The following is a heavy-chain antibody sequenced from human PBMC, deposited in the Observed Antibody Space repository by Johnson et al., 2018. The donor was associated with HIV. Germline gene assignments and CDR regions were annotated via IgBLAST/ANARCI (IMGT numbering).Heavy chain of an antibody. D-gene: IGHD6-19*01. J-gene: IGHJ3*02. CDR1: GCTLRSYG. Sequence: VQLVESGGGVVQPGRSLRLSCAASGCTLRSYGMHRVRKAPGKGLEWVAVICCDGNNKNYADSVKGRFTISRDNSKNSLYLQMNSLRAEDTAVYYCARAMYTSGWSYDAFDIWGQGTKVTVSS. CDR3: ARAMYTSGWSYDAFDI. V-gene: IGHV3-33*01. CDR2: ICCDGNNK.